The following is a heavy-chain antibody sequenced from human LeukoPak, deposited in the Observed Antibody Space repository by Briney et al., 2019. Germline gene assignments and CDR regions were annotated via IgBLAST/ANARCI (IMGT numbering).Heavy chain of an antibody. V-gene: IGHV1-69*05. CDR2: IIPIFGTA. Sequence: SVKVSCKASGGTFSSYAISWVRQAPGQGLEWMGGIIPIFGTANYAQKFQGRVTITTDESTSTAYKELSSLRSEDTAVYYCARGSIYDSSVPGAFDIWGQGTMVTVSS. J-gene: IGHJ3*02. D-gene: IGHD3-22*01. CDR1: GGTFSSYA. CDR3: ARGSIYDSSVPGAFDI.